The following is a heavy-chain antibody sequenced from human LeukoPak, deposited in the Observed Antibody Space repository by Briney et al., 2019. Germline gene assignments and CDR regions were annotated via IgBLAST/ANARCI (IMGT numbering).Heavy chain of an antibody. CDR1: GFTFSSYE. CDR3: AELGITMIVGV. J-gene: IGHJ6*04. Sequence: PGGSLRLSRAASGFTFSSYEMNWVRQAPGKGLEWVSYISSSGSTIYYADSVKGRFTISRDNAKNSLYLQMNSLRAEDTAVYYCAELGITMIVGVWGKGTTVTISS. D-gene: IGHD3-22*01. CDR2: ISSSGSTI. V-gene: IGHV3-48*03.